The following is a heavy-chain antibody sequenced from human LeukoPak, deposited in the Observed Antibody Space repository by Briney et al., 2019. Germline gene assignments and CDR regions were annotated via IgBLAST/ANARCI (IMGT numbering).Heavy chain of an antibody. Sequence: SETLSLTCAVYGGSFSGYYWSWIRQPPGKGLEWIGEINHSGSTNYNPSLKSRVTISVDTSKNQFSLKLSSVTVADTAVYYCARGWYYYGSGSYSHYYGMDVWGQGTTVTVSS. V-gene: IGHV4-34*01. D-gene: IGHD3-10*01. CDR1: GGSFSGYY. CDR3: ARGWYYYGSGSYSHYYGMDV. CDR2: INHSGST. J-gene: IGHJ6*02.